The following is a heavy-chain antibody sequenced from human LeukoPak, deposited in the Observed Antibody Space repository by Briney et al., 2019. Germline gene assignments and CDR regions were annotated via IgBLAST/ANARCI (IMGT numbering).Heavy chain of an antibody. CDR3: AREAITIFGVAHRYYYYGMDV. CDR2: INPNSGGT. D-gene: IGHD3-3*01. J-gene: IGHJ6*02. V-gene: IGHV1-2*02. Sequence: ASVKVSCKASGYTFTGYYMHWVRQAPGQGLEWMGWINPNSGGTNYAQKFQGRVTMTRDTSISTAYMELSRLRSDDTAVYYCAREAITIFGVAHRYYYYGMDVWGQGTTVTVSS. CDR1: GYTFTGYY.